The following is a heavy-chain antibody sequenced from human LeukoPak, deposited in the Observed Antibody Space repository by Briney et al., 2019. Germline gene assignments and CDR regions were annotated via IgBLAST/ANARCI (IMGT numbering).Heavy chain of an antibody. CDR2: IDPAGNT. V-gene: IGHV3-13*01. CDR3: VREPSYTGTWWYPDL. J-gene: IGHJ2*01. Sequence: GSLRLSCVASGFTFSSYDMHWVRQATGKGLEWISAIDPAGNTWYSDSVKGRFTISRENAKSSLFLQMNGLRAADTAVYYCVREPSYTGTWWYPDLWGRGTLVTVS. D-gene: IGHD3-16*01. CDR1: GFTFSSYD.